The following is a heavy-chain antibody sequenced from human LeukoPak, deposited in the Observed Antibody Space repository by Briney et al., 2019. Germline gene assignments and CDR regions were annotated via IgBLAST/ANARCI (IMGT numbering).Heavy chain of an antibody. CDR1: GFNFNTHW. J-gene: IGHJ6*02. Sequence: GGSLRLSCVASGFNFNTHWMSWVRQAPGKGLEWVANIKQDGSEKYYVDSVKGRFTISRDNAKNSLYLQMNSLRAEDTAVYYCARAPIPIQLWFVGMDVWGQGTTVTVSS. CDR2: IKQDGSEK. CDR3: ARAPIPIQLWFVGMDV. D-gene: IGHD5-18*01. V-gene: IGHV3-7*01.